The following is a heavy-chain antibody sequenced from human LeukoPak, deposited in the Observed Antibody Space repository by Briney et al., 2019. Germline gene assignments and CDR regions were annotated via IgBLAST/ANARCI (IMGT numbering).Heavy chain of an antibody. V-gene: IGHV4-34*09. J-gene: IGHJ4*02. D-gene: IGHD5-18*01. CDR2: IYYSGST. CDR3: ASSLDVDSAMGFDY. Sequence: SETLSLTCAVYGGSFSGYYWSWIRQPPGKGLEWIGYIYYSGSTYYNPSLRSRLTISVDTSKNQFSLKLSSVTAADTAVYYCASSLDVDSAMGFDYWGQGTLVTVSS. CDR1: GGSFSGYY.